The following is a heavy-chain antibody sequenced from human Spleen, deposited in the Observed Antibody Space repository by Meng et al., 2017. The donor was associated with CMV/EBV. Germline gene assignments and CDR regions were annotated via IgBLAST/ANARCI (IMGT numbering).Heavy chain of an antibody. J-gene: IGHJ6*02. CDR3: AILHWDRASSRLTYYYYNTIDV. D-gene: IGHD6-19*01. V-gene: IGHV1-18*01. Sequence: ASVKVSCKASGYTFTSYTFTWVRQVPGQGLEWLGRISAYNGNTNYAQNVQGRVTMTTDTSTSTAYMELRSLRSDDTAVYYCAILHWDRASSRLTYYYYNTIDVWGQGTTVIVSS. CDR2: ISAYNGNT. CDR1: GYTFTSYT.